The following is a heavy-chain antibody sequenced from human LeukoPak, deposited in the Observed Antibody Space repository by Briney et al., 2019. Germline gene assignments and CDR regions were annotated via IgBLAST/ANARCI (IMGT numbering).Heavy chain of an antibody. D-gene: IGHD5-24*01. CDR1: GFTFSAYG. CDR2: IWYDGGNK. CDR3: AKDGPEIVNAYYYYMDV. J-gene: IGHJ6*03. Sequence: GRSLRLSCAASGFTFSAYGTRWVRQAPCKGPEWVAIIWYDGGNKYYADSVKGRFTISRDNSKNTLFLQMNSLRVEDTAVYYCAKDGPEIVNAYYYYMDVWGKGTTVTVSS. V-gene: IGHV3-33*06.